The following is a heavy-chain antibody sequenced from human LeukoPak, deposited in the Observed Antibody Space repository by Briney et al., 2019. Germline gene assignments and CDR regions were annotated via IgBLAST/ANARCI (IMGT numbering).Heavy chain of an antibody. V-gene: IGHV1-2*02. Sequence: GASVTVSCKASGYTFTGDYIHWVRQAPGQGLEWMGWINPNSGGTNYAQKFQGRVTMTRDTSISTVYMELSRLRSDDTAVYYCARDSGGGYYYDSSGYYAEYFQHWGQGTLVTVSS. CDR1: GYTFTGDY. J-gene: IGHJ1*01. D-gene: IGHD3-22*01. CDR3: ARDSGGGYYYDSSGYYAEYFQH. CDR2: INPNSGGT.